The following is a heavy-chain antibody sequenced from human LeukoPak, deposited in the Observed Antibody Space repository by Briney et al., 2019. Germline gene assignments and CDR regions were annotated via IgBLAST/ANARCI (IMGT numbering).Heavy chain of an antibody. CDR1: GFTFSSYA. CDR2: IKQDGSEK. Sequence: PGGSLRLSCAASGFTFSSYAMHWVRQAPGKGLEWVANIKQDGSEKYYVDSVKGRFTISRDNAKNSLYLQMNSLRAEDTAVYYCARGYGSGSYSLLFVDLWGQGTLVTVSS. D-gene: IGHD3-10*01. J-gene: IGHJ5*02. CDR3: ARGYGSGSYSLLFVDL. V-gene: IGHV3-7*01.